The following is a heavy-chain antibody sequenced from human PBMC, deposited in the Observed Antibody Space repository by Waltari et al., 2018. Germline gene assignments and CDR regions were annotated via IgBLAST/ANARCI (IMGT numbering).Heavy chain of an antibody. J-gene: IGHJ4*02. V-gene: IGHV3-49*03. CDR2: KAYGGTP. Sequence: EVQLVESGGGLVQPGRSLRLSCSTSGFTFGDYTMSWYRQAPGKGLEWVGFKAYGGTPEYAASVKGRFTISRDDSKSDAYLQMNSLKSEDTAMYYCLRESILDYWGQGTLVTVSS. D-gene: IGHD6-6*01. CDR1: GFTFGDYT. CDR3: LRESILDY.